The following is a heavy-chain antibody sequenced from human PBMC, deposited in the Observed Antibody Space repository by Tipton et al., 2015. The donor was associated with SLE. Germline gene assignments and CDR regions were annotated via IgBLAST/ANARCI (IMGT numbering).Heavy chain of an antibody. CDR3: ARHLVAAGTTWSDP. V-gene: IGHV4-59*01. J-gene: IGHJ5*02. CDR1: GGSISSYY. CDR2: IYHTGYR. D-gene: IGHD6-13*01. Sequence: TLSLTCTVSGGSISSYYWSWIRQSPGKGLECIGQIYHTGYRTYNPSLKSRVTISMDTSKNQFYLKLTSVTAADSAVYYCARHLVAAGTTWSDPWGQGMLVTVSS.